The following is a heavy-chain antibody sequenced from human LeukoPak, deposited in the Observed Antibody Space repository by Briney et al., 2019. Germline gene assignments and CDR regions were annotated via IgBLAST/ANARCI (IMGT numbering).Heavy chain of an antibody. CDR2: INHSGST. D-gene: IGHD6-19*01. Sequence: SETLSLTCAVYGGSFSGYYWSWIRQPPGKGLEWIGEINHSGSTNYTPSLKSRVTISVDTSKNQFSLKLSSVTAADTAVYYCARDRYSSGWYVDGFDYWGQGTLVTVSS. CDR1: GGSFSGYY. J-gene: IGHJ4*02. V-gene: IGHV4-34*01. CDR3: ARDRYSSGWYVDGFDY.